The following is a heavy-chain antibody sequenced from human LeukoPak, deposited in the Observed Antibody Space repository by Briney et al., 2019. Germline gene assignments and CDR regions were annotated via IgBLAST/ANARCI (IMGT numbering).Heavy chain of an antibody. CDR3: ASLVVPAALHYFDY. D-gene: IGHD2-2*01. J-gene: IGHJ4*02. CDR1: GGSISSSSYY. CDR2: IYYSGST. Sequence: SETLSLTCTVSGGSISSSSYYWGWIRQPPGKGLEWIGSIYYSGSTYYNPSLRSRVTISVDTYKNQFSLKLSSVTAADTAVYYCASLVVPAALHYFDYWGQGTLVTVSS. V-gene: IGHV4-39*01.